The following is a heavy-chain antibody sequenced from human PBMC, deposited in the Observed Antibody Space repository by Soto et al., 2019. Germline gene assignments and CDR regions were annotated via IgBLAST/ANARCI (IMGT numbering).Heavy chain of an antibody. V-gene: IGHV1-2*02. CDR2: INPQTGGT. J-gene: IGHJ6*02. Sequence: QVQLVQSGAEVKTPGASVRVSCKASGYTFTGYYIHWVREAPGQGLEWMGWINPQTGGTSYAQKFQGMVTLSRDTSINTAYLELSRLRFDDAAVYFCARELYQVISDGMDVWGQWTTVTVSS. D-gene: IGHD2-2*01. CDR1: GYTFTGYY. CDR3: ARELYQVISDGMDV.